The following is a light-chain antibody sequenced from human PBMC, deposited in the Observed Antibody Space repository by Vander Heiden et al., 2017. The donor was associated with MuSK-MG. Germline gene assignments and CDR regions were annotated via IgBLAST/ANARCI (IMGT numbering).Light chain of an antibody. J-gene: IGLJ3*02. CDR2: RNN. Sequence: PGQRVTISCSGSSSNIGGNYVYWYQQLPGTAPKLLIYRNNQRPSGVPDRFSGSKSGTSASLAISGLWSEDEADYYCAAWDDSLSGYVFGGGTKVTVL. CDR3: AAWDDSLSGYV. CDR1: SSNIGGNY. V-gene: IGLV1-47*03.